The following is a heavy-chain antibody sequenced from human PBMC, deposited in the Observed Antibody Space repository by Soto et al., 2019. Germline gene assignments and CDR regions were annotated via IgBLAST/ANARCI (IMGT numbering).Heavy chain of an antibody. D-gene: IGHD3-22*01. V-gene: IGHV1-18*01. CDR3: ARGSRDRSGYYPPYLQH. CDR2: ISAYNGNT. J-gene: IGHJ1*01. CDR1: GYTFTSYG. Sequence: ASVKVSCKASGYTFTSYGISWVRQAPGQGLEWMGWISAYNGNTNYAQKLQGRVTMTTDTSTSTAYMELRSLRSDDTAVYYCARGSRDRSGYYPPYLQHWGQGTLVTVS.